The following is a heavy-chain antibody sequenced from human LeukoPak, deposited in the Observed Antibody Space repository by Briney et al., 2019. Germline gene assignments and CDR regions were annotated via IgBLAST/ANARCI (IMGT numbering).Heavy chain of an antibody. CDR3: AKDISYSYDSSGYFGY. V-gene: IGHV3-9*01. CDR2: ISWNSGSI. Sequence: GGSLRLSCAASGFTFSTFAMIWVRQAPGKGLEWVSGISWNSGSIGYADSVKGRFTISRDNAKNSLYLQMNSLRAEDTALYYCAKDISYSYDSSGYFGYWGQGTLVTVSS. CDR1: GFTFSTFA. J-gene: IGHJ4*02. D-gene: IGHD3-22*01.